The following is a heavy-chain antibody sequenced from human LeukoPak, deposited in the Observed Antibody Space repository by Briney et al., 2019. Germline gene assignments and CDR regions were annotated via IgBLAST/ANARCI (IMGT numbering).Heavy chain of an antibody. J-gene: IGHJ4*02. V-gene: IGHV3-30*02. CDR3: AKDSRNLPFDY. D-gene: IGHD1-14*01. CDR2: IRSDASNK. CDR1: GFTFSSYG. Sequence: GGSLRLSCAASGFTFSSYGMHWVRQAPGKGLEWVAFIRSDASNKYYADSVKGRFTISRDNSKNTLYLQMNSLRAEDTAVYYCAKDSRNLPFDYWGQGTLVTVSS.